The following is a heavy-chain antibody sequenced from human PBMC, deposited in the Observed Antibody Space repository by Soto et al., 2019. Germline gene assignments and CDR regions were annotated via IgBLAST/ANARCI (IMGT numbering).Heavy chain of an antibody. CDR2: IWYDGSNK. J-gene: IGHJ6*02. CDR1: GFTFSSYG. CDR3: ARDRVWFGELSGHDYYYGMDV. D-gene: IGHD3-10*01. V-gene: IGHV3-33*01. Sequence: QVQLVESGGGVVQPGRSLRLSCAASGFTFSSYGMHWVRQAQGKGLEWVAVIWYDGSNKYYADSVKGRFTISRDNSKNTLYLQMNSLRAEDTAVYYCARDRVWFGELSGHDYYYGMDVWGQGTTVTVSS.